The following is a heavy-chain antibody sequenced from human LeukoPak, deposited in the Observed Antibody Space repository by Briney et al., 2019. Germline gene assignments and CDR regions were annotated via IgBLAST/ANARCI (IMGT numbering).Heavy chain of an antibody. CDR2: IIPIFGTA. V-gene: IGHV1-69*13. J-gene: IGHJ6*03. D-gene: IGHD3/OR15-3a*01. CDR3: ARSDFRYYYYYYMDV. CDR1: GGTFSSYA. Sequence: ASVKVSCKASGGTFSSYAISWVRQAPGQGLEWMGGIIPIFGTANYAQKFQGRVTITADESTSTAYMELSSLRSEDTAVYYCARSDFRYYYYYYMDVWGKGTTVTVSS.